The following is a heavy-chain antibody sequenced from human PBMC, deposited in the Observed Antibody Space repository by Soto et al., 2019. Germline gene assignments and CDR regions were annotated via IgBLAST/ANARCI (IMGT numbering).Heavy chain of an antibody. D-gene: IGHD4-17*01. CDR1: GFSLSTSGVG. V-gene: IGHV2-5*02. Sequence: QITLKESGPTLVKPTQTLTLTCTFSGFSLSTSGVGVGWIRQPPGKALEWLALIYWDDDKRYSPSLKSRLTITEDTSKNQVVLTMTNMDPVDTAPYYRAHRQRTVYFDYWGQGTLVTVSS. J-gene: IGHJ4*02. CDR2: IYWDDDK. CDR3: AHRQRTVYFDY.